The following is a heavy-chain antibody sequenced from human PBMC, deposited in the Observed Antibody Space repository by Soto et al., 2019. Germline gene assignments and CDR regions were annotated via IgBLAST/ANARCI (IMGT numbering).Heavy chain of an antibody. V-gene: IGHV1-2*06. Sequence: QVQLVQSGAEVKKPGASIKISCKTSGYTFSDHYIHWVRQAPGQGLEWMGRIIPNTGGTNYAQKFQDRVTLTRDTSISISYIELTRLTSDDTATYFCAIDGLGRTTAFDYWGQGTLVTVSS. D-gene: IGHD1-1*01. CDR1: GYTFSDHY. CDR2: IIPNTGGT. J-gene: IGHJ4*02. CDR3: AIDGLGRTTAFDY.